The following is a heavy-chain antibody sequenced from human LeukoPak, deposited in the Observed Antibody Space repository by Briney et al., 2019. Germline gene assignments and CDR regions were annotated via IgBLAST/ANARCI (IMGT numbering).Heavy chain of an antibody. CDR2: ISVSGDST. CDR3: ATNRGNWYYCDY. CDR1: GFTFSSYA. V-gene: IGHV3-23*01. D-gene: IGHD2/OR15-2a*01. J-gene: IGHJ4*02. Sequence: GGSLRLSCAASGFTFSSYAMSWVRQAPGRGLEWVSRISVSGDSTYYADSVKSRFTISRDNSKNTLYLQMNTLRAEDTAVYYCATNRGNWYYCDYWGQGTQVTVSS.